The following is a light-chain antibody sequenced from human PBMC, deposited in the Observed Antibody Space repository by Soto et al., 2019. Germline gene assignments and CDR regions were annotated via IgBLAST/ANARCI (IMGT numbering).Light chain of an antibody. CDR2: AAS. CDR3: AQPNSYPLT. J-gene: IGKJ5*01. CDR1: QNMARY. V-gene: IGKV1-9*01. Sequence: SESGGGSVTITCLASQNMARYLNWFQPKPGTVPKLLIYAASTLQSGVPSRFSGSGSGTRFTLTVSGLLPKDFAAHKCAQPNSYPLTSGPGTRLEI.